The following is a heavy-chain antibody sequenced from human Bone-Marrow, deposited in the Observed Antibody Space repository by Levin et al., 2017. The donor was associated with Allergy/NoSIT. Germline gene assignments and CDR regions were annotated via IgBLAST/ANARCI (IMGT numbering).Heavy chain of an antibody. CDR3: ARGYCANGVCYDLDY. CDR1: GFTFSTYG. CDR2: ISWTSKYI. V-gene: IGHV3-21*01. D-gene: IGHD2-8*01. Sequence: RGESLKISCAASGFTFSTYGMNWVRQAPGKGLEWVSSISWTSKYIYYADSVKGRFTISRDNAKNSLYLQMNSLRAEDTAVYYCARGYCANGVCYDLDYWGQGTLVTVSS. J-gene: IGHJ4*02.